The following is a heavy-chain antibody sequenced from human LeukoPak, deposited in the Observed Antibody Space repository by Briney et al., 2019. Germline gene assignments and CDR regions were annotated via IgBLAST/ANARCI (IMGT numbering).Heavy chain of an antibody. CDR3: AATYYYDSSGNLAYYYYVDV. CDR1: GFTFSSYG. D-gene: IGHD3-22*01. CDR2: ISYDGSNK. V-gene: IGHV3-30*03. Sequence: GGSLRLSCAASGFTFSSYGMHWVRQAPGKGLEWVAVISYDGSNKYYADSVKGRFTISRDNSKNTLYLQMNSLRAEDTAVYYCAATYYYDSSGNLAYYYYVDVWGKGTTVTVSS. J-gene: IGHJ6*03.